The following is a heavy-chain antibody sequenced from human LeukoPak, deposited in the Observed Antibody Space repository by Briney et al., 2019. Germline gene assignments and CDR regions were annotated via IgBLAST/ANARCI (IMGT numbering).Heavy chain of an antibody. J-gene: IGHJ4*02. D-gene: IGHD6-19*01. CDR1: GGSISSYY. CDR3: ARETIAVAGPNFDY. Sequence: SETLSLTCTVSGGSISSYYWSWIRQPAGKGLERIGRIYTSGSTNYNPSLKSRVTMSVDTSKNQFSLKLSSVTAADTAVYYCARETIAVAGPNFDYWGQGTLVTVSS. CDR2: IYTSGST. V-gene: IGHV4-4*07.